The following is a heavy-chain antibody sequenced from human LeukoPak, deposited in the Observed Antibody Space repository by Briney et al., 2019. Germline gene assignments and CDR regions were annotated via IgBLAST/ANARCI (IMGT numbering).Heavy chain of an antibody. J-gene: IGHJ4*02. D-gene: IGHD3-16*01. CDR3: AKDPFGGWDY. Sequence: GGSLRLSCAASGFTFSSYAMSWVRQAPGKGLEWASAISGGGGSTYYADSVKGRFTISRDNSKNTLYLQMNSLRAEDTAVYYCAKDPFGGWDYWGQGTLVTVSS. V-gene: IGHV3-23*01. CDR1: GFTFSSYA. CDR2: ISGGGGST.